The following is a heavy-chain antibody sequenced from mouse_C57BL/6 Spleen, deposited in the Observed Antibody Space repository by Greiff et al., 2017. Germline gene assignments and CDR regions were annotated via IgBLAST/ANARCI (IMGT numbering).Heavy chain of an antibody. Sequence: QVQLQQSGPGLVQPSQRLSITCTVPGFSLTSYGVPWVRQPPGKGLDWLGVIWSGGSTDYNAAFISRLSISKDNSKSQVFFNMTSLQADDTAIYYCARKMSNNVSMDYWGQGTSVTVSS. CDR1: GFSLTSYG. CDR3: ARKMSNNVSMDY. J-gene: IGHJ4*01. CDR2: IWSGGST. D-gene: IGHD2-5*01. V-gene: IGHV2-2*01.